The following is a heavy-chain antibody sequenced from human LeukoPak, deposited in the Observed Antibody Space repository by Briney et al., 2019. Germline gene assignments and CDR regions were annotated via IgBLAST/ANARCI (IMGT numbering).Heavy chain of an antibody. CDR3: ARGSGSFDY. CDR1: GGSISSYY. J-gene: IGHJ4*02. D-gene: IGHD3-10*01. CDR2: IYYSGST. V-gene: IGHV4-59*01. Sequence: NPSETLSLTCTVSGGSISSYYWSWIRQPPGKGLEWIGYIYYSGSTNYNPSLKSRVTISVDTSKNQFSLKLSPVTAADTAVYYCARGSGSFDYWGQGTLVTVSS.